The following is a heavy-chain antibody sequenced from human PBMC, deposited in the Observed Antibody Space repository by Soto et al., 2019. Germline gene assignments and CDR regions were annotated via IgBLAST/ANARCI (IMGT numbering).Heavy chain of an antibody. D-gene: IGHD3-22*01. J-gene: IGHJ4*02. Sequence: SETLSLTCTVSSGSITSNSYYWGWIRQPPGKGLEWIGSIYYSGSTYYNPSLKSRVTMSVDTSRNQFSLKLSSVTAADTAVYYCARQGSLTMIVVVPFDYWGQGTLVTVSS. V-gene: IGHV4-39*01. CDR3: ARQGSLTMIVVVPFDY. CDR1: SGSITSNSYY. CDR2: IYYSGST.